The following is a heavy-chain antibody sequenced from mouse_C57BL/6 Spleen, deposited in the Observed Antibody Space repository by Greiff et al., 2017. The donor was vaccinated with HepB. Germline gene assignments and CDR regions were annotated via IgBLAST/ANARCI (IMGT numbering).Heavy chain of an antibody. J-gene: IGHJ2*01. D-gene: IGHD2-2*01. CDR3: ASMVTNYFDY. Sequence: LQESGAELVKPGASVKLSCKASGYTFTGYGIGWVKQRTGQGLEWIGEIYPRSGNTYYNEKFKGKSTFTADKSSSTAYMKLRSLTSEDSAVYLCASMVTNYFDYWGQGTTLTVSS. V-gene: IGHV1-81*01. CDR2: IYPRSGNT. CDR1: GYTFTGYG.